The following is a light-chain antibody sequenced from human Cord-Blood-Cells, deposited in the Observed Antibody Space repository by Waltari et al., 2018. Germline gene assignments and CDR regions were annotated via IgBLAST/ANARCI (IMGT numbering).Light chain of an antibody. CDR3: QQSYSTPRT. V-gene: IGKV1-39*01. Sequence: DIQMTQSPSSLSASVGDKVTITCRASQRISSYLNWYQQKPGKAPKLLIYAASSLQSGVPSRFSGSGSGTDFTLTISSLQPEDFATYYCQQSYSTPRTVGQGTKVEIK. CDR1: QRISSY. J-gene: IGKJ1*01. CDR2: AAS.